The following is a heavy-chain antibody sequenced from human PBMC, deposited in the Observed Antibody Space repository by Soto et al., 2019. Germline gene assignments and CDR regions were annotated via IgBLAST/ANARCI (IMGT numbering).Heavy chain of an antibody. D-gene: IGHD3-3*01. CDR2: IIPIFGTA. CDR3: ARHYDFWSGYYNYYYGMDV. J-gene: IGHJ6*02. Sequence: SVKVSCKASGGTFSSYAISWVRQAPGQGLEWMGGIIPIFGTANYAQKFQGRVTITAVKSTSTAYMELSSLRSEDTAVYYCARHYDFWSGYYNYYYGMDVWGQGTTVTVSS. CDR1: GGTFSSYA. V-gene: IGHV1-69*06.